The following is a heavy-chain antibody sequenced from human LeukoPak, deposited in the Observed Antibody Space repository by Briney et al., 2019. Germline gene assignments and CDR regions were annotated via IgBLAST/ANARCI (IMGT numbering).Heavy chain of an antibody. J-gene: IGHJ4*02. CDR3: ARDAIHTVVTLDY. CDR2: ISYDGSNK. CDR1: GFTFSSYA. D-gene: IGHD4-23*01. Sequence: GGSLRLSCAASGFTFSSYAMHWVRQAPGKWLEEVAVISYDGSNKYYADSVKGRFTISRDNSKNTLYLQMNSLRAEDTAVYYCARDAIHTVVTLDYWGQGTLVTVSS. V-gene: IGHV3-30-3*01.